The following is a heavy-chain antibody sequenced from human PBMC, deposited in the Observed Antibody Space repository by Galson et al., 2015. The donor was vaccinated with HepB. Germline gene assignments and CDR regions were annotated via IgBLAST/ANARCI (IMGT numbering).Heavy chain of an antibody. CDR2: IKSKTDGGTT. V-gene: IGHV3-15*01. CDR3: TTDSAYYGSGSPLDAFDI. Sequence: SLRLSCAASGFTFSNAWMSWVRQAPGKGLEWVGRIKSKTDGGTTDYAAPVKGRFTISRDDSKNTLYLQMNSLKTEDTAVYYCTTDSAYYGSGSPLDAFDIWGQGTMVTVSS. J-gene: IGHJ3*02. CDR1: GFTFSNAW. D-gene: IGHD3-10*01.